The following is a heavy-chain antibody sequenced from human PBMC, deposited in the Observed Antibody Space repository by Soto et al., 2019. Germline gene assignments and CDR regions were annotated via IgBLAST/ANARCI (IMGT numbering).Heavy chain of an antibody. CDR1: GFNFSTYG. Sequence: QVQLVESGGGVVQPGRSLRLSCAASGFNFSTYGMYWVRQAPGKGLEWVAVISYDGSNKYYADAVKGRFTISRDNSKNTLHVQMNRLRAEDTAVYYCARDDTDYYGMDVWGQGTTVTVSS. CDR2: ISYDGSNK. J-gene: IGHJ6*02. CDR3: ARDDTDYYGMDV. V-gene: IGHV3-30*03.